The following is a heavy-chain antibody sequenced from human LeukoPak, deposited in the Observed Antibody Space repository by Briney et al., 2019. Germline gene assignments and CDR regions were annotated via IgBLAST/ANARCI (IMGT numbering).Heavy chain of an antibody. V-gene: IGHV3-48*03. D-gene: IGHD3-10*02. Sequence: PGGSLRLSCAASGFTFSSYEMKWVRQAPGKGLAWVSYISSSGSTIYYADSLKVRFTISRDNAKNSLYLQMNSLRAEDTAVYYCAELGITMIGGVWGKGTTVTISS. J-gene: IGHJ6*04. CDR3: AELGITMIGGV. CDR2: ISSSGSTI. CDR1: GFTFSSYE.